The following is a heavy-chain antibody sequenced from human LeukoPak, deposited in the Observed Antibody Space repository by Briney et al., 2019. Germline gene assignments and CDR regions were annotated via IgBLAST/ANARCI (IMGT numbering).Heavy chain of an antibody. Sequence: GGSLRLSCAASGFTFSSYAMSWVRQAPGKGLEWVSAISGSGGGTYYADSVKGRFTISRDNSKNTLYLQMNSLRAEDTAVYYCARPKRRYCSSTSCSYYFDYWGQGTLVTVSS. J-gene: IGHJ4*02. CDR2: ISGSGGGT. CDR1: GFTFSSYA. V-gene: IGHV3-23*01. CDR3: ARPKRRYCSSTSCSYYFDY. D-gene: IGHD2-2*01.